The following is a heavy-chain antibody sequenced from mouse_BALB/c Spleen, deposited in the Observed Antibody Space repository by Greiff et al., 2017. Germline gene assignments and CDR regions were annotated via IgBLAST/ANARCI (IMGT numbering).Heavy chain of an antibody. CDR1: GFTFSSFG. J-gene: IGHJ3*01. D-gene: IGHD2-4*01. CDR2: ISSGSSTI. Sequence: EVNVVESGGGLVQPGGSRKLSCAASGFTFSSFGMHWVRQAPEKGLEWVAYISSGSSTIYYADTVKGRFTISRDNPKNTLFLQMTSLRSEDTAMYYCAYYDYLAYWGQGTLVTVSA. V-gene: IGHV5-17*02. CDR3: AYYDYLAY.